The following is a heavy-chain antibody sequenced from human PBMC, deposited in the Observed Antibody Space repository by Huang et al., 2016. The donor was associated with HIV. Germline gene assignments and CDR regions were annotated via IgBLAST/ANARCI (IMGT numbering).Heavy chain of an antibody. CDR3: ARTDYGEYRSEY. J-gene: IGHJ4*02. Sequence: QVQLQQWGAGLLKPSETLSLTCVVYGGSFSGYYWSWIRQPPGKGLEWIGESSHSGSTNYNPSLKSRASIVVDTSKNQFSLKVSSVTAADSAVYFCARTDYGEYRSEYWGQGTLVTVSS. CDR2: SSHSGST. CDR1: GGSFSGYY. D-gene: IGHD4-17*01. V-gene: IGHV4-34*01.